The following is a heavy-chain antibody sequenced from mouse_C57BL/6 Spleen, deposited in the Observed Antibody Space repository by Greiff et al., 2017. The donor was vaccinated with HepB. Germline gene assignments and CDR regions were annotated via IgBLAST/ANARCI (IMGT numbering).Heavy chain of an antibody. CDR1: GFNIKDYY. D-gene: IGHD2-4*01. J-gene: IGHJ3*01. V-gene: IGHV14-2*01. CDR2: IDPEDGET. Sequence: VQLQQSGAELVKPGASVKLSCTASGFNIKDYYMHWVKQRTEQGLEWIGRIDPEDGETKYAPKFQGKATLTADTSSNTAYLQLSSLTSEDTAVYYCARSTMITTRAWFAYWGQGTLVTVSA. CDR3: ARSTMITTRAWFAY.